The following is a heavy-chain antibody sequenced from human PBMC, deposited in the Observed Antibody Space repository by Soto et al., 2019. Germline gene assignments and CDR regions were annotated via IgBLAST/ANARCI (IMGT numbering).Heavy chain of an antibody. CDR1: GGSFSNYY. Sequence: QVQLQQWGAGLLKPSETLSLTCAVYGGSFSNYYWTWIRQPPGKGLEWIGEINQSGGTNYNPSLKSRVTMSLDTSNTQFSLKLSSVTAADTATYYCVKGGGSLWSWGQGTLVTVSS. J-gene: IGHJ5*02. V-gene: IGHV4-34*01. D-gene: IGHD3-10*01. CDR3: VKGGGSLWS. CDR2: INQSGGT.